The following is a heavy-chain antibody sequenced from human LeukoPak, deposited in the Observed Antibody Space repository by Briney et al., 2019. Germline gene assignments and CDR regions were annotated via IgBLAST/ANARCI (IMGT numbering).Heavy chain of an antibody. CDR3: AKGITIFGVVAEGFDH. J-gene: IGHJ4*02. CDR2: ISSSGSTI. V-gene: IGHV3-11*04. CDR1: GFTLSDYY. Sequence: GGSLRLSCSASGFTLSDYYMSWIRQAPGKGLEWVSYISSSGSTIYYADSVKGRFTISRDNIKNSLYLQMNSLRAEDTAVYYCAKGITIFGVVAEGFDHWGQGSLVTVSS. D-gene: IGHD3-3*01.